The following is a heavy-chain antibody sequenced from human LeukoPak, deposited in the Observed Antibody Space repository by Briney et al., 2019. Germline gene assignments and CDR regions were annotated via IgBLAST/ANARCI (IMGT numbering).Heavy chain of an antibody. CDR2: ISIYNGNT. CDR1: GYTFTSYG. J-gene: IGHJ4*02. Sequence: ASVKVSCKASGYTFTSYGISCVRQAPGQGLEWMGWISIYNGNTHYAQKLQGRVTLTADTSMSTAYMELRSLRSDDTAVYYCARSRHSSGYYPFDYWGQGTLVTVSS. V-gene: IGHV1-18*01. D-gene: IGHD3-22*01. CDR3: ARSRHSSGYYPFDY.